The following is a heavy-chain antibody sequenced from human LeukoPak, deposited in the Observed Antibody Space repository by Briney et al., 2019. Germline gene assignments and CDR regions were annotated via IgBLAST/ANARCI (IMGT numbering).Heavy chain of an antibody. V-gene: IGHV4-4*07. CDR1: GASIKTFY. CDR2: ISPSGTP. CDR3: ARAVVVAATVKWFDP. J-gene: IGHJ5*02. Sequence: SETLSLTCTVSGASIKTFYWSWIRQPAGKGLEWIGRISPSGTPYYNPSLKSRVTMSVDPSKNQFPLNLSSVTAADTAVYYCARAVVVAATVKWFDPWGQGTLVTVSS. D-gene: IGHD2-15*01.